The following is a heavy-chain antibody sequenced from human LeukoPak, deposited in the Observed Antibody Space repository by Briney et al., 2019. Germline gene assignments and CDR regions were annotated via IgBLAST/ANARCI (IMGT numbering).Heavy chain of an antibody. CDR3: ARDHGVYGSFFDY. J-gene: IGHJ4*02. CDR1: GGTFSSYA. D-gene: IGHD3-10*01. CDR2: IIPILGIA. Sequence: ASVKVSCKASGGTFSSYAISWVRQAPGQGLEWMGRIIPILGIANYAQKFQGRVTITADKSTSTAYMELSSLRSEDTAVYYCARDHGVYGSFFDYWGQGTLDTVSS. V-gene: IGHV1-69*04.